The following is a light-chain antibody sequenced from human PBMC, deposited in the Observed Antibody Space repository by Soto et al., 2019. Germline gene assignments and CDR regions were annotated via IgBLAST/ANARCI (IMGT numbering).Light chain of an antibody. J-gene: IGLJ2*01. CDR3: SSYTSGITVV. V-gene: IGLV2-14*01. Sequence: QSVLTQPASVSGSPGQSITISCTGTSSDVGGYKYVSWYQQHPGKAPKLMIYEVSHRPSGVSNRFSGSKSGNTASLTISGLQAEDEANYYCSSYTSGITVVFGGGTQLTVL. CDR1: SSDVGGYKY. CDR2: EVS.